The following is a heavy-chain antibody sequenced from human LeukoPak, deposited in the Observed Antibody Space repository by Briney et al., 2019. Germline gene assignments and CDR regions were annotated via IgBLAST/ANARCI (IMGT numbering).Heavy chain of an antibody. CDR3: AREGVLWSSEY. D-gene: IGHD3-10*01. CDR1: GGSFSGYY. Sequence: SETLSLTCAVYGGSFSGYYWSWIRQPPGKGLEWIGEINHSGSTNYNPSLESRVTISVDTSKNQFSLKLSSVTAADTAVYYCAREGVLWSSEYWGQGTLVTVSS. V-gene: IGHV4-34*01. J-gene: IGHJ4*02. CDR2: INHSGST.